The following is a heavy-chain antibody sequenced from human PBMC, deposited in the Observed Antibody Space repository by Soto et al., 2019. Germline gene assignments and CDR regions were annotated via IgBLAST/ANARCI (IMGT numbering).Heavy chain of an antibody. V-gene: IGHV1-2*02. CDR1: GYTFTGYY. CDR3: ARDTLVTSGKRWLQQTGIDY. D-gene: IGHD2-8*01. CDR2: INPNSGGT. J-gene: IGHJ4*02. Sequence: ASVKVSCKASGYTFTGYYMHWVRQAPGQGLEWMGWINPNSGGTNYAKKFQGRVTMTRDTSISTAYMELSRLRSDDTDGYYCARDTLVTSGKRWLQQTGIDYSGQGTMVTVAS.